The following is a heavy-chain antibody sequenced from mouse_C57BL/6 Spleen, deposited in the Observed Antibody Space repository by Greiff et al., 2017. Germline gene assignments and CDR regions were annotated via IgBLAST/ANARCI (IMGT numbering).Heavy chain of an antibody. CDR3: ARGGSTVVVDY. D-gene: IGHD1-1*01. V-gene: IGHV3-6*01. CDR1: GYSFTSGYY. Sequence: EVQRVESGPGLVKPSQSLSLTCSVTGYSFTSGYYWNWIRQFPGNKLEWMCYISYDGSNNYNPTLKNRISITRDTSKNQFFLKLNSVTTEDTATYYSARGGSTVVVDYWGQGTTLTVSS. J-gene: IGHJ2*01. CDR2: ISYDGSN.